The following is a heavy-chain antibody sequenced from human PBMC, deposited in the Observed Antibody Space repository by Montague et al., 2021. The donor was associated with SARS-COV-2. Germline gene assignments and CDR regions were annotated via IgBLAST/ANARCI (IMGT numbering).Heavy chain of an antibody. Sequence: TLSLTCTVSGGSISSGGYYWSWIRQHPGKGLEWIGYIYCSGSTYYNPSLKSRVTISVDTSKNQFSLKLSSVTAADTAVYYCARYEGYYDILTGYSTPYYYYGMDVWGQGTTVTVSS. V-gene: IGHV4-31*03. CDR2: IYCSGST. D-gene: IGHD3-9*01. CDR3: ARYEGYYDILTGYSTPYYYYGMDV. J-gene: IGHJ6*02. CDR1: GGSISSGGYY.